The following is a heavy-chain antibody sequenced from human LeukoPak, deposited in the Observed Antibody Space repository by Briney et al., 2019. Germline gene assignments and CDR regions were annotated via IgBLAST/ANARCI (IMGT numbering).Heavy chain of an antibody. CDR1: GYTFTNYY. CDR3: ARDTYSYGLFDY. Sequence: GASVKVSCKASGYTFTNYYMHWVRQAPGQGLEWMGIINPSGGSTSYAQKFQGRVTMTRDTSTSTVYMELSSLRSEDTAVYYCARDTYSYGLFDYWGQGTLVTVSS. CDR2: INPSGGST. D-gene: IGHD5-18*01. J-gene: IGHJ4*02. V-gene: IGHV1-46*01.